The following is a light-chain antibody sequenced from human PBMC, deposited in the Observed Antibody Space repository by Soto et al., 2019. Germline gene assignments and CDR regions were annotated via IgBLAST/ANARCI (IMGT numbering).Light chain of an antibody. CDR1: QGISSY. CDR2: AAS. CDR3: QQLNNYPLT. V-gene: IGKV1-8*01. J-gene: IGKJ4*01. Sequence: IWMTQSPSLLSASTGDRVTITCRASQGISSYLAWYQQKPGKAPRLLIYAASTLQSGVPSRFSGSGSDTEFTLTISSLQPEDFATYYCQQLNNYPLTFGGGTKVDI.